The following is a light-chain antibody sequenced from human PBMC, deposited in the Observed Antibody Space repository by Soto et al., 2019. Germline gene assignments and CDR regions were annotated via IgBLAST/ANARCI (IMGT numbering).Light chain of an antibody. CDR3: SSYTSSSTDVA. J-gene: IGLJ2*01. CDR2: DVS. Sequence: QSALTQPASVSGSPGQSITISCTGTSSDVGGYNYVSWYQQHPGKAPKHMIYDVSNRPSGVSNRFSGSKSGNTASLTISGLQAEDEADYSCSSYTSSSTDVAFGGGTKLTVL. V-gene: IGLV2-14*01. CDR1: SSDVGGYNY.